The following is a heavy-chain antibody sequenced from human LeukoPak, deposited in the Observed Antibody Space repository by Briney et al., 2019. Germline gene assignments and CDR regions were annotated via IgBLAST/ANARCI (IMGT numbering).Heavy chain of an antibody. CDR2: IWYDGSNK. Sequence: GGSLRLSCATSGFTFSSYGMHWVRQAPGKGLEWVAVIWYDGSNKYYADSVKGRFTISRDNSKNTLYLQMNSLRAEDTAVYYCARDYLDWYFDLWGRGTLVTVSS. CDR1: GFTFSSYG. V-gene: IGHV3-33*01. CDR3: ARDYLDWYFDL. J-gene: IGHJ2*01.